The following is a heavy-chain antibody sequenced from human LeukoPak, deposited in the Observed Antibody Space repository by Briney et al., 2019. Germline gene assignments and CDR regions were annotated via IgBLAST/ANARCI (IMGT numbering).Heavy chain of an antibody. CDR3: ARVGTGGATGGGFGY. CDR2: ISAYNGNT. J-gene: IGHJ4*02. Sequence: ASVTVSFMASGGTFINYAISWVRQAPGKGVEWMGWISAYNGNTNFAQKFQGRVTMTRDMSTSTVYMELSSLRSEDTAVYYCARVGTGGATGGGFGYWGQGTLVTVSS. CDR1: GGTFINYA. D-gene: IGHD1-1*01. V-gene: IGHV1-18*01.